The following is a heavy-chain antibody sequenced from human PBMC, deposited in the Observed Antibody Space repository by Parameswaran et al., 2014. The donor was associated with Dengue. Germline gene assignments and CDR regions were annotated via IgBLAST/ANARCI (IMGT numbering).Heavy chain of an antibody. D-gene: IGHD3-22*01. J-gene: IGHJ4*02. V-gene: IGHV3-48*04. CDR2: ISSSSTMT. Sequence: GESLKISCAASRFTFSDYSMNWVRQAPGKGLEWVSYISSSSTMTYYADSVKGRFTISRDNAKNSLYLQMNSLRAEDTAVYYCARGTYYYDGSGYDYFDYWGQGTLVTVSS. CDR3: ARGTYYYDGSGYDYFDY. CDR1: RFTFSDYS.